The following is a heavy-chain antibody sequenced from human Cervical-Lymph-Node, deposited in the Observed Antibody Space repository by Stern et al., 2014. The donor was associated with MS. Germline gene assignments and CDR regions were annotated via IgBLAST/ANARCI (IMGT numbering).Heavy chain of an antibody. CDR2: INSDGSST. CDR1: GFTFSSYW. CDR3: ARQYSSSWYVDY. J-gene: IGHJ4*02. D-gene: IGHD6-13*01. V-gene: IGHV3-74*02. Sequence: VQLVQSGGGLVQPGGSLRLSCAASGFTFSSYWMHWVRQAPGKGLGWVSRINSDGSSTSYADSVKGRFTISRDNAKNTLYLQMNSLRAEDTAVYYCARQYSSSWYVDYWGQGTLVTVSS.